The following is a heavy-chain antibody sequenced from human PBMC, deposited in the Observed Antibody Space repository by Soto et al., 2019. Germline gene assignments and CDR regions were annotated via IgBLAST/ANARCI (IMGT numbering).Heavy chain of an antibody. Sequence: QVQLVESGGGVVQPGRSLRLSCAASGFTFSSYGMHWVRQAPGKGLEWVAVIWYDGSNKYYADSVKGRFTISRNNSKNTLYLQMNSLRAEDTAVYYCARDSDCISSSCEFDMDVWGQGTTVTVSS. CDR1: GFTFSSYG. V-gene: IGHV3-33*01. CDR2: IWYDGSNK. CDR3: ARDSDCISSSCEFDMDV. J-gene: IGHJ6*02. D-gene: IGHD2-2*01.